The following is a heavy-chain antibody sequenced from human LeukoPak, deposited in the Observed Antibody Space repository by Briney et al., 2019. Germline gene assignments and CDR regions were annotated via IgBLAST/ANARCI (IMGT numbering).Heavy chain of an antibody. CDR3: ARWVATYGMDV. CDR2: ITSSSSYI. Sequence: GGSLSLTCAASGFTFSSYSMNWIRQPPGKGLEWVSSITSSSSYIYYADSVKGRFTISRDNAKNSLYLQMNSLRAEDTAVYYCARWVATYGMDVWGQGTTVTVSS. CDR1: GFTFSSYS. D-gene: IGHD2-15*01. V-gene: IGHV3-21*01. J-gene: IGHJ6*02.